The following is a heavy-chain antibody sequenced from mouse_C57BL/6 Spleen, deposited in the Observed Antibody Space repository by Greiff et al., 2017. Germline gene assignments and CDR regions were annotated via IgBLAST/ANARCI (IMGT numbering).Heavy chain of an antibody. CDR3: ARYGGNHFAY. CDR2: IRNKANGYTT. V-gene: IGHV7-3*01. Sequence: EVKLQESGGGLVQPGGSLSLSCAASGFTFTDYYMSWVRQPPGKALEWLGFIRNKANGYTTEYSASVKGRFTISRDNSQSILYLQMNALRAEDSATYYCARYGGNHFAYWGQGTLVTVSA. CDR1: GFTFTDYY. D-gene: IGHD2-1*01. J-gene: IGHJ3*01.